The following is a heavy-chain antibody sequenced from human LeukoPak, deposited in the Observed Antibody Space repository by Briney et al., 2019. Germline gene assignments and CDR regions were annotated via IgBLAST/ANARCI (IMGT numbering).Heavy chain of an antibody. CDR2: ISSSGSTI. J-gene: IGHJ3*02. V-gene: IGHV3-11*04. CDR3: ARVSVLYPDAFDI. D-gene: IGHD2-2*02. CDR1: GFTFSDYY. Sequence: GRSLRLSCAASGFTFSDYYMSWIRQAPGKGLEWVSYISSSGSTIYYADSVKGRFTISRDNAKNSLYLQMNSLRAEDTAVYYCARVSVLYPDAFDIWGQGTMVTVSS.